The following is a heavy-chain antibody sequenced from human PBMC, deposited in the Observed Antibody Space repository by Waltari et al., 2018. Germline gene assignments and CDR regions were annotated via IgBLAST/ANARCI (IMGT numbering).Heavy chain of an antibody. CDR1: GYSFTSYW. CDR3: ARSYYDFWSGNNGHAFDI. D-gene: IGHD3-3*01. Sequence: EVQLVQSGAEVKKPGESLKISCKGSGYSFTSYWIGWVRQMPGKGLEWMGIIYPGDSDTRYSPSFQGQVTISADKSISTAYLQWSSLKASDTAMYYCARSYYDFWSGNNGHAFDIWGQGTMVTVSS. V-gene: IGHV5-51*03. J-gene: IGHJ3*02. CDR2: IYPGDSDT.